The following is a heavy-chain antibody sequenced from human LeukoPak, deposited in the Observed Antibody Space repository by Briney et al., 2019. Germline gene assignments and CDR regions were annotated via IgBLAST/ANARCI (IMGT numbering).Heavy chain of an antibody. CDR2: TSYDGSNK. CDR1: GFSFSSYG. Sequence: GGSLRLSCAAPGFSFSSYGMHWVRQAPGKGLEWVAVTSYDGSNKYYADSVKGRFTISRDNSKNTLYLQMNSLRAEDTAVYYCAKGPGYCSGGSCYSYAGDYWGQGTLVTVSS. J-gene: IGHJ4*02. D-gene: IGHD2-15*01. CDR3: AKGPGYCSGGSCYSYAGDY. V-gene: IGHV3-30*18.